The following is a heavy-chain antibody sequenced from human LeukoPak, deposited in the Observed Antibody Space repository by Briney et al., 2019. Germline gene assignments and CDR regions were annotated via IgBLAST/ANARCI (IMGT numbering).Heavy chain of an antibody. V-gene: IGHV3-74*01. J-gene: IGHJ4*02. CDR3: ARDPGTDGSSWYVLDN. CDR1: GFTFSSYW. CDR2: INSDGSST. Sequence: GGSLRLSCAASGFTFSSYWMHWVRHAPGKGLVWVSRINSDGSSTSYADSVKGRFTISRDNAKNSLYLQMNSLRAEDTAVYYCARDPGTDGSSWYVLDNWGQGTLVTVSA. D-gene: IGHD6-13*01.